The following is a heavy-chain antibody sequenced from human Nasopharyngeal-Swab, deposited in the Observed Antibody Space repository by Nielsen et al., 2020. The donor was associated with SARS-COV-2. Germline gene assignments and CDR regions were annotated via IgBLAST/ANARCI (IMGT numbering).Heavy chain of an antibody. CDR1: GFTFDDYA. V-gene: IGHV3-9*01. CDR2: ISWNSGSI. J-gene: IGHJ6*03. Sequence: SLKISCAASGFTFDDYAMHWVQQAPGKGLEWVSGISWNSGSIGYADSVKGRFTISRDNAKNSLYLQMNSLRAEDTALYYCAKDMSPNTYYYYMDVWGKGTTVTVSS. CDR3: AKDMSPNTYYYYMDV.